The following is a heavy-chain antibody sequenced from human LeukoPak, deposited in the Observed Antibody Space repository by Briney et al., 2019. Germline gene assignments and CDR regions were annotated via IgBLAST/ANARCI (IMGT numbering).Heavy chain of an antibody. CDR3: AATVNLSYYYYMDV. CDR2: IYPGDSDP. Sequence: GESLEISCKGSGYSFTTSWIGWVRQMPGKGLEWMGIIYPGDSDPRYSPSFQGQVTISADKSISTAYLQWSSLKASDTAMYYCAATVNLSYYYYMDVWGQGTTVTVSS. D-gene: IGHD4-11*01. V-gene: IGHV5-51*01. J-gene: IGHJ6*02. CDR1: GYSFTTSW.